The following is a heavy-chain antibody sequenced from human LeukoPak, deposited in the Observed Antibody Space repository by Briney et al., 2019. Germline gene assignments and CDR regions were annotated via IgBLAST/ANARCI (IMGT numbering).Heavy chain of an antibody. CDR3: ARLGY. Sequence: PGGSLRLSCAASGFAFDSYGMSWIRQAPGKGLEWVSSISSSSSYIYYADSVKGGFTISRDNAKNSLYLQMNSLRAEDTAVYYCARLGYWGQGTLVTVSS. J-gene: IGHJ4*02. V-gene: IGHV3-21*01. CDR2: ISSSSSYI. CDR1: GFAFDSYG. D-gene: IGHD3-16*01.